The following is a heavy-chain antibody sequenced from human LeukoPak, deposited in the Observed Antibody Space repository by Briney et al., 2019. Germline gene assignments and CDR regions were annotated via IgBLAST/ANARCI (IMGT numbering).Heavy chain of an antibody. CDR1: GGSISSSSYY. CDR2: ISYSGST. V-gene: IGHV4-39*01. Sequence: SETLSLTCTVSGGSISSSSYYWGWIRQPPGKGLEWIASISYSGSTYYNPSLKSRVTISADTPKNQFSLKLSSVTAADTAVYYCARHGTAAGTWGQGTLVTVSS. J-gene: IGHJ4*02. CDR3: ARHGTAAGT. D-gene: IGHD6-13*01.